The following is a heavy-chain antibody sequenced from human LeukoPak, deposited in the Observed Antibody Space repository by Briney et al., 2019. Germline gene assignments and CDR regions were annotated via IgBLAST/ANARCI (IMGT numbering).Heavy chain of an antibody. V-gene: IGHV3-21*01. D-gene: IGHD2-2*01. CDR1: GFTVSSNY. Sequence: GGSLRLSCAASGFTVSSNYMSWVRHAPGKGLEWVSSISSSSSYIYYADSVKGRFTISRGNAKNSLYLQMNSLRAEDTAVYYCARSGQLLSHAFDIWGQGTMVTVSS. CDR3: ARSGQLLSHAFDI. J-gene: IGHJ3*02. CDR2: ISSSSSYI.